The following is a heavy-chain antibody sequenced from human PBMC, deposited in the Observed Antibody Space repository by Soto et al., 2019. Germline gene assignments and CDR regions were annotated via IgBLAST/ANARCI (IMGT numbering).Heavy chain of an antibody. CDR2: IIPILGIA. Sequence: QVQLVQSGAEVKKPGSSVKVSCKASGGTFSSYTISWVRQAPGQGLEWMGRIIPILGIANYAQKFQGRVTITADKFTSTAYMELSSLRSEDTAVYYCAREEYYYGSGSFFTGWGQGTLVTVSS. V-gene: IGHV1-69*08. CDR1: GGTFSSYT. D-gene: IGHD3-10*01. J-gene: IGHJ4*02. CDR3: AREEYYYGSGSFFTG.